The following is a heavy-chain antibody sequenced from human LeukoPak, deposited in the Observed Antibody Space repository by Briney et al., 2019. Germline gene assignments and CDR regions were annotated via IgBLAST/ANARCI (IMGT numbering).Heavy chain of an antibody. CDR1: GFTFSTYW. CDR3: ARAPSAICGYYPEYFRH. D-gene: IGHD3-22*01. Sequence: GGSLRLSCAASGFTFSTYWMHWVRQAPGKGLVWVSRIKSDGGTNYADSVKGRFTISRDNAKKTVSLQMNSLRPEDTGVYYCARAPSAICGYYPEYFRHWGQGTLVTVSS. CDR2: IKSDGGT. J-gene: IGHJ1*01. V-gene: IGHV3-74*01.